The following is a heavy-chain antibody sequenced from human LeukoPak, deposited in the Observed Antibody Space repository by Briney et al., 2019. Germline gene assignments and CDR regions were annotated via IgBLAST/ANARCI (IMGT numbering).Heavy chain of an antibody. D-gene: IGHD4-23*01. Sequence: SETLSLTCAVSGGSISSTNWWSWVRQPPGKGLEWIGEIYHSGSTNYNPSLKSRVTISVDKSKNQFSLNLSSVTAADTAVYYCARDPRGYGANAFDYWGQGALVTVSS. CDR2: IYHSGST. J-gene: IGHJ4*02. CDR3: ARDPRGYGANAFDY. CDR1: GGSISSTNW. V-gene: IGHV4-4*02.